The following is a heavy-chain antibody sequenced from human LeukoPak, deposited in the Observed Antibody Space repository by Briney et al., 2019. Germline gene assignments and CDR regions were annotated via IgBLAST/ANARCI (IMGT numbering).Heavy chain of an antibody. CDR1: GFTFSSYG. CDR2: IWYDGSNK. D-gene: IGHD2-21*01. J-gene: IGHJ6*02. V-gene: IGHV3-33*01. Sequence: QPGGSLRLSCAASGFTFSSYGMHWVRQAPGKGLEWVAVIWYDGSNKYYAGSVKGRFTISRDNSKNTLYLQMNSLRAEDTAVYYCASDRGGGSRGARYYYYGMDVWGQGTTVTVSS. CDR3: ASDRGGGSRGARYYYYGMDV.